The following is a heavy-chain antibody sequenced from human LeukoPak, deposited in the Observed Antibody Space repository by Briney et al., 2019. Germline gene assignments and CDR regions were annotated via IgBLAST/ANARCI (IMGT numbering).Heavy chain of an antibody. CDR3: ARGQRVVATIILYYFDY. J-gene: IGHJ4*02. CDR1: GYTFTGYY. D-gene: IGHD5-12*01. Sequence: GASVKVSCKASGYTFTGYYMHWVRQATGQGLEWMGWMNPNSGNTGYAQKFQGRVTMTRNTSISTAYMELSSLRSEDTAVYYCARGQRVVATIILYYFDYWGQGTLVTVSS. V-gene: IGHV1-8*02. CDR2: MNPNSGNT.